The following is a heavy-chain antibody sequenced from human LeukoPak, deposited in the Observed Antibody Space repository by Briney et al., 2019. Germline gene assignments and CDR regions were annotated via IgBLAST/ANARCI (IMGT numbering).Heavy chain of an antibody. Sequence: SETLSLTCTVSGGSISSYYWGWIRQPPGKGLEWTGSIYYSGSTYYNPSLKSRVTISVDTSKNQFSLKLSSVTAADTAVYYCARLAQGKVDYWGQGTLVTVSS. CDR2: IYYSGST. CDR1: GGSISSYY. D-gene: IGHD4-23*01. V-gene: IGHV4-39*07. J-gene: IGHJ4*02. CDR3: ARLAQGKVDY.